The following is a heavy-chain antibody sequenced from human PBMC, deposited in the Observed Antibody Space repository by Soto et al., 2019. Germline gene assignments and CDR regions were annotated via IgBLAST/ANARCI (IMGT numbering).Heavy chain of an antibody. V-gene: IGHV3-23*01. Sequence: GGSLRLSCAASGFTFNNYAMNWVRQAPGKGLEWVSSISGSNGITYYAESVKGRFTISRDNSENTLSLVMDSLRAEDTAVYYCSKSMGGSHHISYGMDVWGQGTTVTVSS. D-gene: IGHD1-26*01. CDR1: GFTFNNYA. CDR3: SKSMGGSHHISYGMDV. CDR2: ISGSNGIT. J-gene: IGHJ6*02.